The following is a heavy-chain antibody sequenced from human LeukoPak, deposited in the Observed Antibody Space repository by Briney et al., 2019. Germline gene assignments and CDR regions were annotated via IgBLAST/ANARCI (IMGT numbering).Heavy chain of an antibody. CDR3: ARVASSYSSSWPSFDY. CDR1: GGSISSGGYY. V-gene: IGHV4-31*03. CDR2: IYYSGST. D-gene: IGHD6-13*01. Sequence: PSETLSLTCTVSGGSISSGGYYWSWIRQHPGKGLEWIGYIYYSGSTYYNPSLKSRVTISVDTSKNQFSLKLSSVTAADTAVYYCARVASSYSSSWPSFDYWGQGTLVTVSS. J-gene: IGHJ4*02.